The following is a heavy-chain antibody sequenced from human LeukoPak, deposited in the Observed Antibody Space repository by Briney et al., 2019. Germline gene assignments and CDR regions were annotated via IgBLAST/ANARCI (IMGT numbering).Heavy chain of an antibody. D-gene: IGHD3-16*01. CDR1: GYSFTSYW. Sequence: GESLKISCKGPGYSFTSYWICWVRQMPGKGLGWMGIIYPGDSDTRYSPSFQCQVTISADKSISTAYLQWSSLKASDTAMYYCARLVGWSYHFDYWGQGTLVTVSS. V-gene: IGHV5-51*01. CDR2: IYPGDSDT. J-gene: IGHJ4*02. CDR3: ARLVGWSYHFDY.